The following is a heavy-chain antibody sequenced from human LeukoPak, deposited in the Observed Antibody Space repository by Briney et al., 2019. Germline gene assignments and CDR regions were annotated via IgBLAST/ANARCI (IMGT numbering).Heavy chain of an antibody. CDR2: IYYSGST. CDR3: ARVDYDGSGYFDY. D-gene: IGHD3-22*01. J-gene: IGHJ4*02. CDR1: GGSFSSYY. V-gene: IGHV4-59*01. Sequence: SETLSLTCTVSGGSFSSYYWSWIRQPPGKGLVWIGYIYYSGSTNYNPSLKSRVTMSIDTSKNQFSLKVTSVTAADTAVYYCARVDYDGSGYFDYWGQGTPVTVSS.